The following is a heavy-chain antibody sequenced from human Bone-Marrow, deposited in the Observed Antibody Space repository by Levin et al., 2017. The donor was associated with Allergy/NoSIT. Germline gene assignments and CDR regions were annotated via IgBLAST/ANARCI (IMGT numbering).Heavy chain of an antibody. J-gene: IGHJ6*02. CDR1: GVSINNYF. D-gene: IGHD3-10*01. CDR2: IYSTASS. V-gene: IGHV4-59*01. CDR3: ARASHRTPGKVFYYGMDV. Sequence: SETLSLTCNVSGVSINNYFWSWIRQPPGKGLEWIGYIYSTASSSYNPSLKNRVTMSIETSKNQVSLKLRSVTAADTAVYYCARASHRTPGKVFYYGMDVWGQGTTVTVSS.